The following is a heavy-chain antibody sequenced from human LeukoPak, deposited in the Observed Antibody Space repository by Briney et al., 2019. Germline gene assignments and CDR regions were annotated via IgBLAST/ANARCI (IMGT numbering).Heavy chain of an antibody. V-gene: IGHV3-23*01. CDR2: ISGNGGYT. J-gene: IGHJ4*02. Sequence: GGSLRLSCAASGFTFSSYDMTWVRQAPGKGLEWVSAISGNGGYTYYADSIKGRFTISRDNSKNTLYLQMNSLRAEDTAVYYCARDDNYGIFVNVDYWGQGTLVTVSS. CDR3: ARDDNYGIFVNVDY. D-gene: IGHD4-11*01. CDR1: GFTFSSYD.